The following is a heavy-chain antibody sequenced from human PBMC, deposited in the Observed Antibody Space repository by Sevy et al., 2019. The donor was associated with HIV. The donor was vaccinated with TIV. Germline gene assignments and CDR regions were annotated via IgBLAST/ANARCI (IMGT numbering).Heavy chain of an antibody. Sequence: GGYLRLSCAASGLTFSTYSMNWVHQAPGKGLEWVSYISSSSSSTIYYADSVRGRFTISRDNAKNSLYLQMNSLRAEDTAVYYRASPLPFYYGSGSEEFDYWGRGTLVTVSS. CDR1: GLTFSTYS. CDR2: ISSSSSSTI. J-gene: IGHJ4*02. D-gene: IGHD3-10*01. V-gene: IGHV3-48*01. CDR3: ASPLPFYYGSGSEEFDY.